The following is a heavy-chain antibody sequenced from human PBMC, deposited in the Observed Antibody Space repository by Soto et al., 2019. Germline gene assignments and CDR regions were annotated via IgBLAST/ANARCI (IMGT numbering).Heavy chain of an antibody. D-gene: IGHD6-19*01. V-gene: IGHV1-69*13. J-gene: IGHJ6*02. CDR2: IIPIFGTA. CDR1: GGTFSSYA. CDR3: ARVRYSSVSIYGMDV. Sequence: VKVSCKASGGTFSSYAISWVRQAPGQGLEWMGGIIPIFGTANYAQKFQGRVTITADESTSTAYMELSSLRSEDTAVYYCARVRYSSVSIYGMDVWGQGTTVTVSS.